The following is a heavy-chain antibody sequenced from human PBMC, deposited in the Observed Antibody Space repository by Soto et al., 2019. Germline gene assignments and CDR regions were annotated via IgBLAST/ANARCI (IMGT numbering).Heavy chain of an antibody. V-gene: IGHV1-69*01. J-gene: IGHJ3*01. D-gene: IGHD1-26*01. CDR1: GGPFSSYA. CDR3: PRDKGQRVYCESGLEACEV. CDR2: IIPIFSTP. Sequence: SSVQVSCTASGGPFSSYAISWVRQAPGQGLEWMGGIIPIFSTPNYAQKFQGGVTITADESTSTAYMELSSRRSEDAAGDYCPRDKGQRVYCESGLEACEVGG.